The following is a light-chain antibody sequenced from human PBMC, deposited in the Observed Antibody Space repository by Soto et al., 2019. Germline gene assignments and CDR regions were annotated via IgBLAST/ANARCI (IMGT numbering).Light chain of an antibody. CDR2: GAS. CDR3: QQYQSIPFT. CDR1: QSVSSN. V-gene: IGKV3-15*01. J-gene: IGKJ3*01. Sequence: EIVMTQSPATLSVSPGESATLSCRASQSVSSNLAWYQQKPGQAPRLLIYGASTRATGIPARFSGSGSRTEFTLTISSLQSEDFAVYYCQQYQSIPFTFGPGTKVHI.